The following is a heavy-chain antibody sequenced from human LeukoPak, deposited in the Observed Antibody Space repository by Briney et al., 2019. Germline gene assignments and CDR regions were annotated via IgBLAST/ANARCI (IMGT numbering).Heavy chain of an antibody. CDR3: TTGSVRSDY. CDR1: GFTFSNAW. V-gene: IGHV3-15*01. Sequence: GGSLGLSCAASGFTFSNAWMSWVRQAPGKGLEWVGRIKRKNDGGSTEYSAPVKGRFTISRDDSENTLYLQMKSLKNEDTAVYYCTTGSVRSDYWGQGTLVSVSS. D-gene: IGHD5-24*01. CDR2: IKRKNDGGST. J-gene: IGHJ4*02.